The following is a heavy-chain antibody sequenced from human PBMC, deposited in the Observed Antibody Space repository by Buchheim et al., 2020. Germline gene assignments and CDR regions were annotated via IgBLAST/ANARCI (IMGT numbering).Heavy chain of an antibody. CDR2: ITSSSSYI. Sequence: ELQLVESGGGLVKPGGSLRLSCAASGFTFSTYSMSWVRQAPGKGLEWVSSITSSSSYIYYADSVKGRFTISRDNAKNSLYLQMNSLRADDTAVYCCARDLPGEKYGMDFWGQGTT. CDR3: ARDLPGEKYGMDF. J-gene: IGHJ6*02. V-gene: IGHV3-21*01. CDR1: GFTFSTYS.